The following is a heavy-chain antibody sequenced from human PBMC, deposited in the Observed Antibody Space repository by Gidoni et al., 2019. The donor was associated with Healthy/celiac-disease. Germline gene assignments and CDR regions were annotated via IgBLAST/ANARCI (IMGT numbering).Heavy chain of an antibody. D-gene: IGHD6-19*01. CDR2: IYTSGST. CDR1: GGSIRCYY. CDR3: ARYRDGRIAVAGAEPFDY. V-gene: IGHV4-4*07. Sequence: QVQLPVSGPGLVTPSSHLSLPCPVSGGSIRCYYWSWIRQPAGKGLEWIGSIYTSGSTNYNPYLKSRVTRSVDKSKNKVSLKLSSVTDADTAVYYCARYRDGRIAVAGAEPFDYWGQGTLVTVSS. J-gene: IGHJ4*02.